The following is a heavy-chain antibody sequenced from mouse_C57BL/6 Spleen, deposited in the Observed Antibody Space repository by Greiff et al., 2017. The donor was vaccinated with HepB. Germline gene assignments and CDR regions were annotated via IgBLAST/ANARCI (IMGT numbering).Heavy chain of an antibody. V-gene: IGHV2-5*01. CDR3: AKRGAYDGYLYYAIDY. J-gene: IGHJ4*01. D-gene: IGHD2-3*01. Sequence: VKLMESGPGLVQPSQSLSITCTVSGFSLTSYGVHWVRQSPGKGLEWLGVIWRSGSTDYNAAFMSRLSITKDNSKSQVFLKMNSRQADDNAIYYCAKRGAYDGYLYYAIDYWGQGTSVTVSS. CDR1: GFSLTSYG. CDR2: IWRSGST.